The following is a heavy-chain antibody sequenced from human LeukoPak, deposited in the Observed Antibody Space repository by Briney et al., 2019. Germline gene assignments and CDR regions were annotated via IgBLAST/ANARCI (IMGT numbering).Heavy chain of an antibody. D-gene: IGHD6-19*01. J-gene: IGHJ3*02. V-gene: IGHV3-20*04. CDR3: ARGISSGWETKGAFDI. Sequence: GGSLRLSCAASGFTFDDYGMSWVRQAPGKGLEWVSGINWNGGSTGYADSVKGRFTISRDNAKNSLYLQMNSLRAEDTALYYCARGISSGWETKGAFDIWGQGTMVTVSS. CDR1: GFTFDDYG. CDR2: INWNGGST.